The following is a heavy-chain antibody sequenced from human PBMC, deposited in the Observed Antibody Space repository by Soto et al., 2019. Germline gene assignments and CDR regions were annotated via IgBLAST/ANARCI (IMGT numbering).Heavy chain of an antibody. CDR3: ARDGWRAFQH. D-gene: IGHD2-15*01. Sequence: PGGSLRLSCAASGFSVSNNYMSWVRQAPGKGLEWVSIIYSAGTTYYADSVKGRFTISRDNFKNMLYLQMNSLRVEDTAVYYCARDGWRAFQHWGRGALVPVSS. CDR2: IYSAGTT. CDR1: GFSVSNNY. V-gene: IGHV3-53*01. J-gene: IGHJ1*01.